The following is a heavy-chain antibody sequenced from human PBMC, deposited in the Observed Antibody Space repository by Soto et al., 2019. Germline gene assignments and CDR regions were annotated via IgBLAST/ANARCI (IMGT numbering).Heavy chain of an antibody. J-gene: IGHJ5*02. V-gene: IGHV3-23*01. Sequence: EVQLLESGGGLVQPGGSLRLSCAASGFTFSSSAMSGVRQAPGKGLEWVSAIRGTNGNKHYAESVKGRLTISRANSKNTLYLQMNFPGAEDTAVYYCAKCTLDTIVTSGWCNWLEPWCPGPLVIVS. CDR1: GFTFSSSA. CDR3: AKCTLDTIVTSGWCNWLEP. CDR2: IRGTNGNK. D-gene: IGHD6-19*01.